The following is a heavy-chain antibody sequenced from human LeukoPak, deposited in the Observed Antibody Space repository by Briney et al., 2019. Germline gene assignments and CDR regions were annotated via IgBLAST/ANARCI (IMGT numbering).Heavy chain of an antibody. CDR3: ATWPGGWYGEDS. CDR1: GFTFSSYG. V-gene: IGHV3-30*02. D-gene: IGHD6-19*01. Sequence: GGSLRLSCAASGFTFSSYGMHWVRQAPGKGLEWVAFIRYDGSNKYYADSVKGRFTISRDNAKNSLYLQMNSLRAEDTAVYYCATWPGGWYGEDSWGQGTLVTVSS. CDR2: IRYDGSNK. J-gene: IGHJ4*02.